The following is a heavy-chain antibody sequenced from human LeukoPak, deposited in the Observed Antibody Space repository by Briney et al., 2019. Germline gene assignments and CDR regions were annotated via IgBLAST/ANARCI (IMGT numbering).Heavy chain of an antibody. CDR3: ARPGSGSYERWFDP. D-gene: IGHD3-10*01. CDR1: GGSISSSSYY. CDR2: IYYSGST. V-gene: IGHV4-39*01. J-gene: IGHJ5*02. Sequence: SETLSLTCTVSGGSISSSSYYWGWIRQPPGKGLEWIGSIYYSGSTYYNPSLKSRVTISVDTSKNQFSLKLSSVTAADTAVYYCARPGSGSYERWFDPWGQGALVTVSS.